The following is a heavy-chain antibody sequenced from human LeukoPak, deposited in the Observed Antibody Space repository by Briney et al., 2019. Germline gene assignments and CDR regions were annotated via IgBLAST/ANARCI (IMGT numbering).Heavy chain of an antibody. CDR2: ISAYNGNT. Sequence: ASVKVSCKASGYTFTSYGISWVRHAPGQGLGWMGWISAYNGNTNYAQKLQGRVTMTTDTSTSTAYMELRSLRSDDTAVYYCARDRSSSGWSDYFDYWGQGTLVTVSS. V-gene: IGHV1-18*01. D-gene: IGHD6-19*01. J-gene: IGHJ4*02. CDR1: GYTFTSYG. CDR3: ARDRSSSGWSDYFDY.